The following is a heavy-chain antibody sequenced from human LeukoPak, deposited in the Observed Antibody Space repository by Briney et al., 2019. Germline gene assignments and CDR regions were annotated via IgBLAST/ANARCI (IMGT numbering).Heavy chain of an antibody. CDR2: INPKSGGT. J-gene: IGHJ3*02. V-gene: IGHV1-2*02. CDR3: ARVAFDI. Sequence: ASVKVSCKASGYTFIDYYLHWVRQAPGQGLEWMGWINPKSGGTHYAQNFQGRVTMTRDTSISTAYMELSGLGSDDTAVYYCARVAFDIWGQGTMVTVSS. CDR1: GYTFIDYY.